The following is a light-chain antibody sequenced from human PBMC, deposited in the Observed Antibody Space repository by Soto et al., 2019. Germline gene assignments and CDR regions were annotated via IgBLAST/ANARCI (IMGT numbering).Light chain of an antibody. CDR1: QGISNW. V-gene: IGKV1-12*01. Sequence: IRMYQSPSSVSVTEGNVVTITCRETQGISNWLDWYQKKPGQAPKLLIYAATSLQDGVPLRFSGSGSGADFTLTITSLEPEDFAVYYCQQRAIWRGVTFGPGTKVDI. CDR2: AAT. J-gene: IGKJ3*01. CDR3: QQRAIWRGVT.